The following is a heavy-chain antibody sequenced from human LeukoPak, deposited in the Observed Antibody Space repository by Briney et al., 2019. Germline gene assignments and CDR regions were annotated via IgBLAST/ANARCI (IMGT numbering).Heavy chain of an antibody. Sequence: GRSLRLSCEASGFTFSSYGMHWVRQAPGKGLEWVAVIWYDGSKKYYGDSVKGRFSISRDNSKNTLYLQMNSLRGEDTAIYYCARDLAARHFDYWGQGTLVTVSS. CDR3: ARDLAARHFDY. J-gene: IGHJ4*02. CDR1: GFTFSSYG. V-gene: IGHV3-33*01. D-gene: IGHD6-6*01. CDR2: IWYDGSKK.